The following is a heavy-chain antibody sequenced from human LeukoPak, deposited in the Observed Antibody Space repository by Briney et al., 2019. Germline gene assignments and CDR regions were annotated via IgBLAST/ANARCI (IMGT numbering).Heavy chain of an antibody. J-gene: IGHJ4*02. V-gene: IGHV4-38-2*02. Sequence: PSETLSLTRTVSGYSISSGYYWGWIRQPPGKGLEWIGSIYHRGSTYYNPSLKSRVTISVDTSKNQFSLKLSSVTAADTAVYYCARGPDSSGYYIKYWGQGTLVTVSS. D-gene: IGHD3-22*01. CDR2: IYHRGST. CDR3: ARGPDSSGYYIKY. CDR1: GYSISSGYY.